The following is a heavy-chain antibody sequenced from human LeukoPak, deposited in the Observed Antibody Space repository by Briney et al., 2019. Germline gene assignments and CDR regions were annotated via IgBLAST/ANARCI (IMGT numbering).Heavy chain of an antibody. J-gene: IGHJ4*02. Sequence: PGGSLRRSCAASGVTFSSYSRNWVRQAPGKGLEWVSSISSSSSHIYYADSVKGRFTMSRDNAKNSLYLQMNSLRADDTAVYYCARVLEAASFDYWGQGSPVTVSS. CDR2: ISSSSSHI. V-gene: IGHV3-21*01. CDR3: ARVLEAASFDY. CDR1: GVTFSSYS. D-gene: IGHD6-13*01.